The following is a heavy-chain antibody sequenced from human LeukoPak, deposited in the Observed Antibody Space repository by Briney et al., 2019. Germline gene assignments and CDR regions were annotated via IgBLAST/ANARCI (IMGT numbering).Heavy chain of an antibody. Sequence: SETLSLTCAVSGGSVSNYYWSWIRQPPGKGLEWIGSIYYSGSTYYNPSLKSRVTISVDTSKNQFSLKLSSVTAADTAVYYCASYDFWSGYEPRDYWGQGTLVTVSS. CDR1: GGSVSNYY. CDR3: ASYDFWSGYEPRDY. D-gene: IGHD3-3*01. V-gene: IGHV4-59*05. J-gene: IGHJ4*02. CDR2: IYYSGST.